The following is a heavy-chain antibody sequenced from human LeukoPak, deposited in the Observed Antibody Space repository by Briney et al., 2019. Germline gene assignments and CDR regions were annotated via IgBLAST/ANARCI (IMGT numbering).Heavy chain of an antibody. Sequence: GESLKISCKASGYSFTTYWIGWVRQMPGKGLGWMGIIYPGDSDARYNPSFQGQVTISVDTSITTAHLQWSSLKTSDTAIYYCAISLGLSDSYWDFWGQGTLVTVTS. CDR1: GYSFTTYW. CDR3: AISLGLSDSYWDF. V-gene: IGHV5-51*01. J-gene: IGHJ4*02. D-gene: IGHD2-8*02. CDR2: IYPGDSDA.